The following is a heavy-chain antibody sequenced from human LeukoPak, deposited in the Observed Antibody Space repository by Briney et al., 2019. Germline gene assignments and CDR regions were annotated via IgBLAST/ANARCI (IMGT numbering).Heavy chain of an antibody. J-gene: IGHJ4*02. CDR2: INHGGST. D-gene: IGHD2-15*01. Sequence: PSETLSLTCAVYGGSFSGYYWSWIRQPPGKGLEWIGEINHGGSTNYNPSLKSRVTISVDTSKNQFSLKLSSVTAADTAVYYCARLSLVVAEGYWGQGTLVTVYS. CDR3: ARLSLVVAEGY. CDR1: GGSFSGYY. V-gene: IGHV4-34*01.